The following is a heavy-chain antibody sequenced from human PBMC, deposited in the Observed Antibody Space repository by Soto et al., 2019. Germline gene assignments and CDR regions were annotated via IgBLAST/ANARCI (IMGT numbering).Heavy chain of an antibody. CDR3: AKDPRGGVAGYFDY. CDR1: GFTFSSYG. J-gene: IGHJ4*02. CDR2: ISYDGSNK. V-gene: IGHV3-30*18. Sequence: QVQLVESGGGVVQPGRSLRLSCAASGFTFSSYGMHWVRQAPGKGLEWVAVISYDGSNKYYADSVKGRFTISRDNSKNTLYLQMNSLRAEDTAVYYCAKDPRGGVAGYFDYWGQGTLVTVSS. D-gene: IGHD6-19*01.